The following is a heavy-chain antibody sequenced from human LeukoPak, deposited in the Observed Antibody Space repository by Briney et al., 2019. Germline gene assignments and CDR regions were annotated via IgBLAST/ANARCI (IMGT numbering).Heavy chain of an antibody. D-gene: IGHD6-13*01. V-gene: IGHV1-46*01. Sequence: GASVKVSCKASGYTFTSYYMHWVRQAPGQGLEWMGIINPSGGSTSYAQKFQGRVTMTRDTSTSTVYMELSSLRSDDTAVYYCASRGGSSFYYYYGMDVWGQGTTVTVSS. CDR2: INPSGGST. J-gene: IGHJ6*02. CDR1: GYTFTSYY. CDR3: ASRGGSSFYYYYGMDV.